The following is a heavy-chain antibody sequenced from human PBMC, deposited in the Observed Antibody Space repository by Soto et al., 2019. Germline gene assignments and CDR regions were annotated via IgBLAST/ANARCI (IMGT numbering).Heavy chain of an antibody. D-gene: IGHD5-12*01. CDR1: GFTFGDFG. J-gene: IGHJ6*02. Sequence: QVQLVESGGGVVLPGRSLRLSCAAAGFTFGDFGMHWVRQAPGKGLEWVAVISYDARNEYYAASVKGRFTIIRENSKNTVYLQMDRLRAEDTSVYYCARDRLPLRGYSRPVGYYGMDVWGQGTTVTVSS. V-gene: IGHV3-30*03. CDR3: ARDRLPLRGYSRPVGYYGMDV. CDR2: ISYDARNE.